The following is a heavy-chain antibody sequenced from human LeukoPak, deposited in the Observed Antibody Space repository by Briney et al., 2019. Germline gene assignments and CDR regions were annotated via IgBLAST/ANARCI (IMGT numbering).Heavy chain of an antibody. J-gene: IGHJ4*02. CDR1: GGSISSGGYS. D-gene: IGHD3-22*01. CDR2: IYHSGST. V-gene: IGHV4-30-2*01. CDR3: ARRSYDSSGYYALDH. Sequence: SETLSLTCAVSGGSISSGGYSWSWIRQPPGKGLEWIGYIYHSGSTYYNPSLKSRVTISVDRSKNQFSLKLSSVTAADTAVYYCARRSYDSSGYYALDHWGQGTLVTVSS.